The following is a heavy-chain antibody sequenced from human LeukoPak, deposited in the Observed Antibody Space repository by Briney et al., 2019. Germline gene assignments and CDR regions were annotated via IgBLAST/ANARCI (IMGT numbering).Heavy chain of an antibody. Sequence: PSETLSLTCTVSGGSISSGSYYWSWIRQPAGKGLEWIGRIYTSGRPNYNPSLKSRVTISVDTSKNQFSLKLSSVTAADTAVYYCARARGFRFDWFDPWGQGTLVTVSS. D-gene: IGHD3-10*01. CDR2: IYTSGRP. J-gene: IGHJ5*02. V-gene: IGHV4-61*02. CDR3: ARARGFRFDWFDP. CDR1: GGSISSGSYY.